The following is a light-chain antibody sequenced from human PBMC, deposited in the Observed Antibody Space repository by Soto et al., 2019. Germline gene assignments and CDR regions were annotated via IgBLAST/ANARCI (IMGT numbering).Light chain of an antibody. CDR3: HQYNTWPPHPWT. V-gene: IGKV3-15*01. CDR1: QSVSTD. CDR2: AAS. Sequence: EIVMTQSPATLSVSPGESANFSCRTSQSVSTDLAWYQQKPGQAPRLLIFAASTRATGIPARFSGSGSGTEFTLTISSLQSEDSAVYFCHQYNTWPPHPWTFGQGTKVEIK. J-gene: IGKJ1*01.